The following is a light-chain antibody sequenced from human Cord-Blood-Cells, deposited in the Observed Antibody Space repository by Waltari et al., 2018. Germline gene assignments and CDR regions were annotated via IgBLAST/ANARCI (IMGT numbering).Light chain of an antibody. CDR3: NSRDSSGNHAV. J-gene: IGLJ7*01. V-gene: IGLV3-19*01. CDR1: SLRSYY. CDR2: GKN. Sequence: SSELTQDPAVSVALGQTVRITCQGDSLRSYYASWYQQKPGQAPVLVIYGKNNRPSGIPDRFSGSSSGNTASVTITGAQAEDEADYYCNSRDSSGNHAVFGGGTQLTVL.